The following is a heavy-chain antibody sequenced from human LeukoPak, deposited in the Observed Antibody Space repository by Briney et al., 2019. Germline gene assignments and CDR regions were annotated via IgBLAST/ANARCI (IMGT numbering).Heavy chain of an antibody. J-gene: IGHJ4*02. D-gene: IGHD3-22*01. Sequence: GGSLRLSCAASGFTFSSYAMHWVRQAPGQGLEWMGWINPNSGGTNYAQKFQGRVTMTRDTSISTAYMELSRLRSDDTAVYYCARGDYYDSSGYSSWDYWGQGTLVTVSS. V-gene: IGHV1-2*02. CDR1: GFTFSSYA. CDR3: ARGDYYDSSGYSSWDY. CDR2: INPNSGGT.